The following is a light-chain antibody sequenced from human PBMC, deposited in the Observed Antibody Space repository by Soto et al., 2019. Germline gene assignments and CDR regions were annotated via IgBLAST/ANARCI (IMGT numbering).Light chain of an antibody. Sequence: EIVLTQSPATLSLSPGERATLSCRASQSVSSYLAWYQQKPGQAPRLLIYDASSRATGIPARFSGSGSGTHFTLTISRLEPGDFAVYYCQQYSSAPQTFGQGTKVEIK. CDR3: QQYSSAPQT. CDR1: QSVSSY. V-gene: IGKV3-11*01. J-gene: IGKJ1*01. CDR2: DAS.